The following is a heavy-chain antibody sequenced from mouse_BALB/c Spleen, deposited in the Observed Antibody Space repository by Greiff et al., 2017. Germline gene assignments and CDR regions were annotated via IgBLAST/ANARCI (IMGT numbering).Heavy chain of an antibody. CDR2: INPYNGDT. D-gene: IGHD1-1*01. CDR1: GYSFTGYF. J-gene: IGHJ2*01. CDR3: ARRDYYGRGNFDY. V-gene: IGHV1-20*02. Sequence: EVKLMESGPELVKPGASVKISYKASGYSFTGYFMNWVMQSHGKSLEWIGRINPYNGDTFYNQKFKGKATLTVDKSSSTAHMELRSLASEDSAVYYCARRDYYGRGNFDYWGQGTTLTVSS.